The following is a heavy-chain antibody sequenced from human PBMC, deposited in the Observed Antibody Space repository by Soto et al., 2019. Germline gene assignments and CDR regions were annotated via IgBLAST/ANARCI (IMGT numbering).Heavy chain of an antibody. D-gene: IGHD2-15*01. V-gene: IGHV1-8*01. CDR3: ARGRTGGRGYYYYFIDA. J-gene: IGHJ6*03. CDR2: MNTDSGHA. Sequence: QEQLVQSGAEVKKPGASVKVSCETSGYTFTSYDMNWVRQAPGRGLEWMGWMNTDSGHAESAQRFQGRVSLTRDTSTSTVEMQLSSLPTDDTAVDYGARGRTGGRGYYYYFIDAWGPGTSVTVSS. CDR1: GYTFTSYD.